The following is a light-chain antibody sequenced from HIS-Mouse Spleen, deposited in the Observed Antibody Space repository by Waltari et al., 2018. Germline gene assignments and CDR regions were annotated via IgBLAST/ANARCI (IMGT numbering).Light chain of an antibody. Sequence: QSALTQPRPVSGSPGQSVTISCTGTSTDVGGSNYVSWYQQHPGKAPKLMIYDVSKRPSGVPDRFSGSKSGNTASLTISGLQAEDEADYYCCSYAGSYTFEVVFGGGTKLTVL. CDR2: DVS. CDR1: STDVGGSNY. J-gene: IGLJ2*01. CDR3: CSYAGSYTFEVV. V-gene: IGLV2-11*01.